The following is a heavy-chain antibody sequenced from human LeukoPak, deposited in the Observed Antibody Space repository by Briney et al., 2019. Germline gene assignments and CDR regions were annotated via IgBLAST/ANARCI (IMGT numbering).Heavy chain of an antibody. J-gene: IGHJ4*02. CDR3: ARGRQNRYYYDSSGHSLFDY. CDR2: INHSGST. V-gene: IGHV4-34*01. Sequence: SETLSLTCAVYGGSFSGYYWSWIRQPPGKGLEWIGEINHSGSTNYNPSLKSRVTISVDTSKNQFSLKLSSVTAADTAAYYCARGRQNRYYYDSSGHSLFDYWGQGTLVTVSS. D-gene: IGHD3-22*01. CDR1: GGSFSGYY.